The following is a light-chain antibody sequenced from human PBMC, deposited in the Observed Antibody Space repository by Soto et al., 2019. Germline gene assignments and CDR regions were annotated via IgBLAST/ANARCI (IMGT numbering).Light chain of an antibody. CDR1: QSLLHSNGYNF. V-gene: IGKV2-28*01. CDR2: MGS. CDR3: MQALQTPRT. Sequence: DIVMTQSPLSLPATPGEPASISCRSSQSLLHSNGYNFLDWYVQKPGQSPQLLIYMGSNRASGVPDRFSGSGSGTDFTLKISRVEAEDVGVYCCMQALQTPRTFGQGNTVDIQ. J-gene: IGKJ1*01.